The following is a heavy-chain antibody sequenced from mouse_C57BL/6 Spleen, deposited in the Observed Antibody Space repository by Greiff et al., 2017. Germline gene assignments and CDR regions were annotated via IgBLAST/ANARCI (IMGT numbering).Heavy chain of an antibody. J-gene: IGHJ3*01. V-gene: IGHV5-17*03. CDR3: AKRLAPFS. CDR1: GFTFSDYG. Sequence: EVKLLESGGGLVKPGGSLKFSCAASGFTFSDYGMHWVRQAPEKGLEWVGYISSGSSTIYYADTVKGRFTISRDKATNTLFLQISSLTSEDTGMYYCAKRLAPFSWGQGTLVTVSA. CDR2: ISSGSSTI. D-gene: IGHD6-1*01.